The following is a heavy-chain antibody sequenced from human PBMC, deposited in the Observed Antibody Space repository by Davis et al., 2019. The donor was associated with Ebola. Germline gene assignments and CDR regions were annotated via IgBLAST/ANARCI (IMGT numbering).Heavy chain of an antibody. D-gene: IGHD3-22*01. V-gene: IGHV3-21*04. CDR3: ARASSYDSTGYYRPYYYGMDV. Sequence: GGSLRLSCAASGFTFSSYSMNWVRQAPGKGLEWVSSISSSSSYIYYADSVKGRFTISRDNAKNSLYLQMNSLRAEDTAVYYCARASSYDSTGYYRPYYYGMDVWGQGTTVTVSS. CDR2: ISSSSSYI. CDR1: GFTFSSYS. J-gene: IGHJ6*02.